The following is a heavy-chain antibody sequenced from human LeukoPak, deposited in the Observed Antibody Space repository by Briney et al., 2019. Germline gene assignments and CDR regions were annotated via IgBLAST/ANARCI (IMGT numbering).Heavy chain of an antibody. D-gene: IGHD3-10*01. V-gene: IGHV3-23*01. J-gene: IGHJ4*02. Sequence: GGSLRLSCAASGFTLSSYWMSWVRQAPGKGLEWVSAISGSGDRTYYADSVKGRFTISRDNSKNTLYLQMNSLRAEDTAVYYCAKDSPYAYYGSGSYWDYWGQGTLVTVSS. CDR3: AKDSPYAYYGSGSYWDY. CDR2: ISGSGDRT. CDR1: GFTLSSYW.